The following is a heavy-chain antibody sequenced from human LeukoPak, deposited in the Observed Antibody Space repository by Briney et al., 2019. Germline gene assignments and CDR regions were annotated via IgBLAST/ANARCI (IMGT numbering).Heavy chain of an antibody. V-gene: IGHV1-18*01. CDR3: ARVGFSSTWYTVDY. Sequence: ASVKVSCKASGYTFTSYGITWVRQAPGQGLEWMGWISAYNGNTDYAQRLQGRVTMTTDTSASTVYMELSSLRSEDTAVYYCARVGFSSTWYTVDYWGQGTLVTVSS. CDR1: GYTFTSYG. D-gene: IGHD6-13*01. J-gene: IGHJ4*02. CDR2: ISAYNGNT.